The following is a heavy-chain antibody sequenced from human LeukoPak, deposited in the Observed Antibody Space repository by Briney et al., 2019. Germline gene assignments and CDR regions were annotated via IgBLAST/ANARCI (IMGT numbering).Heavy chain of an antibody. J-gene: IGHJ4*02. CDR3: ARAHHYYGSGRFDY. D-gene: IGHD3-10*01. Sequence: SVKVSCKASGGTFSSYAISWVRQAPGQGLEWMGGIIPIFGTANYAQKFQGRVTITADKSTSTAYMELSSLRSEDTAVYYCARAHHYYGSGRFDYWGQGTLVTVSS. CDR1: GGTFSSYA. CDR2: IIPIFGTA. V-gene: IGHV1-69*06.